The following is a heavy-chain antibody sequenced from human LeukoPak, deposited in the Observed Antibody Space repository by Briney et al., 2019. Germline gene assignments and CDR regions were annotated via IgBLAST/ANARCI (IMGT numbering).Heavy chain of an antibody. CDR2: INSDGSST. V-gene: IGHV3-74*01. Sequence: PGGSLRLSCAASGFTFSSYWMYWVRQAPGKGLVWVSRINSDGSSTSYADSVKGRFTISRDNAKNTLYLQMNSLRAEDTAVYYCARVGGVLRYFDWSSYGVDVWGQGTTVTVSS. CDR3: ARVGGVLRYFDWSSYGVDV. D-gene: IGHD3-9*01. CDR1: GFTFSSYW. J-gene: IGHJ6*02.